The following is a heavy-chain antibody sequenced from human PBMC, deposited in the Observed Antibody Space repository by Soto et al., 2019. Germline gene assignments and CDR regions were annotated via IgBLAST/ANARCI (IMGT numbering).Heavy chain of an antibody. V-gene: IGHV3-30*03. Sequence: QVQLVESGGGVVQPGRSLRLFYAASRFTFSSYGMHWVRQGPGKGLEWVAVISYDGSNKYYADSVKGRFTISRDNSKNTLYLQMNSLRAEDTAVYYCAMDGRGPYSSSWYDWFDPWGQGTLVTVSS. D-gene: IGHD6-13*01. CDR2: ISYDGSNK. CDR1: RFTFSSYG. J-gene: IGHJ5*02. CDR3: AMDGRGPYSSSWYDWFDP.